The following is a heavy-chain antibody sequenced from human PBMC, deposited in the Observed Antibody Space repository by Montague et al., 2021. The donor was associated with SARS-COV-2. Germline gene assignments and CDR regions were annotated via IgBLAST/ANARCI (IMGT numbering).Heavy chain of an antibody. J-gene: IGHJ4*02. CDR2: IHYTGST. Sequence: SETLSLTCSVSDDSITSYYWSWIRQPPGKGLEWIGYIHYTGSTNYNASLKSRVTISIDTSKNQFSLRLNAVTAADTAVYDCARGNYLDYWGQGTLVIVSS. V-gene: IGHV4-59*01. D-gene: IGHD3-10*01. CDR3: ARGNYLDY. CDR1: DDSITSYY.